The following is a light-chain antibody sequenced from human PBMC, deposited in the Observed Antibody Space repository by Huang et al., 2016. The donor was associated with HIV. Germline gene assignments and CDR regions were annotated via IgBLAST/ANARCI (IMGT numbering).Light chain of an antibody. J-gene: IGKJ2*03. Sequence: EIVMTQSPATLSVSPGGRATLSCRASQNIRNNLAWYQQRPGQAPRLLSYGASTRPTGIPARCSGSGSGTEFTLTINSLQSEDFAIYYCQHHNNWPPYSFGRGTRLEIK. V-gene: IGKV3-15*01. CDR1: QNIRNN. CDR3: QHHNNWPPYS. CDR2: GAS.